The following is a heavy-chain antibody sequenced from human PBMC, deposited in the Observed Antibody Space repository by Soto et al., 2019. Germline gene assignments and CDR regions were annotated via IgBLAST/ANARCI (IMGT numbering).Heavy chain of an antibody. CDR1: GLTFGSRA. D-gene: IGHD3-10*01. Sequence: GGSLRLSCVASGLTFGSRAMSWVSQAPGEGLQWVATITDNGGDAKYADSVRGRFVISRDNSKKTLYLQMTSLTAEDSAMYFCARGSTESYPGSRIFDFWGRGTLVTVSS. J-gene: IGHJ4*02. CDR3: ARGSTESYPGSRIFDF. CDR2: ITDNGGDA. V-gene: IGHV3-23*01.